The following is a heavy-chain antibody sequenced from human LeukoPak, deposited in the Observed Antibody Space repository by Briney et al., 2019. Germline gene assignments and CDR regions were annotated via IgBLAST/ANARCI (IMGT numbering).Heavy chain of an antibody. CDR1: GFTSSSYG. Sequence: PGGSLRLSCAASGFTSSSYGMHWVRQAPGKGLEWVAVISYDGSNKYYADSVKGRFTISRDNSKNTLYLQMNSLRAEDTAVYYCAKAYGSYSAYYYGMDVWGQGTTVTVSS. D-gene: IGHD1-26*01. J-gene: IGHJ6*02. V-gene: IGHV3-30*18. CDR3: AKAYGSYSAYYYGMDV. CDR2: ISYDGSNK.